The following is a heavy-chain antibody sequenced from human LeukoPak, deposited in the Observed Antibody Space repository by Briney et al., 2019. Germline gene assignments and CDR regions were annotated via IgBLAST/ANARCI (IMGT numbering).Heavy chain of an antibody. D-gene: IGHD5-18*01. CDR1: GFMFSSYW. Sequence: GGSLRLSCAGSGFMFSSYWIYWVRPAPGKGLESVANIKQDGSQIHYVDTVKGRFTISRDNAQNSVYLQMNSLRVEDTAVYYCARDSGEYSFGGFWYFDVWGRGTLVTVSS. CDR2: IKQDGSQI. V-gene: IGHV3-7*05. J-gene: IGHJ2*01. CDR3: ARDSGEYSFGGFWYFDV.